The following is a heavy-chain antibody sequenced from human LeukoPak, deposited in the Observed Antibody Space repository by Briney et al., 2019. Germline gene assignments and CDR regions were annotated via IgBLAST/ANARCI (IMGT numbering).Heavy chain of an antibody. Sequence: PSETLSLTCTVSGGSISNYFWSWVRQPPGKGLEWIGYISYNGYTNYNPSLKSRVTMSVDTSENQFSLRLNSVTAADTAVYYCARSPNGIAVPGLPFDYWGQGTLVTDSS. CDR1: GGSISNYF. V-gene: IGHV4-59*01. CDR2: ISYNGYT. D-gene: IGHD6-19*01. CDR3: ARSPNGIAVPGLPFDY. J-gene: IGHJ4*02.